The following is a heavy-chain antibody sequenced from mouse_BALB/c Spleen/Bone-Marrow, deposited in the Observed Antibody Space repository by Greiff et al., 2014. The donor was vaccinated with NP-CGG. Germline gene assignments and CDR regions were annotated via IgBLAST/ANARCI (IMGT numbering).Heavy chain of an antibody. V-gene: IGHV14-1*02. Sequence: VQLQQFGAELVRPGALVKLSCKASGFNIKDYYMHWVKQRPEQGLEWIGWIDPENGNTVYDPKFQGKARITADTSSNTAYLQLSSLTSEDTAVHYCARGNYGSSYGMDYWGQGTSVTASS. D-gene: IGHD1-1*01. J-gene: IGHJ4*01. CDR3: ARGNYGSSYGMDY. CDR1: GFNIKDYY. CDR2: IDPENGNT.